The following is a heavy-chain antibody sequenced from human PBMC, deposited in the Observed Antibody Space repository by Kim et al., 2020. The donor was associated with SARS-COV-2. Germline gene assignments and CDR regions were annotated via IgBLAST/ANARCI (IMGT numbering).Heavy chain of an antibody. J-gene: IGHJ5*02. CDR3: ARDRAGMITFGGVRNWFDP. V-gene: IGHV1-3*01. Sequence: GRVTITRDTSASTAYMELSSLRSEDTAVYYCARDRAGMITFGGVRNWFDPWGQGTLVTVSS. D-gene: IGHD3-16*01.